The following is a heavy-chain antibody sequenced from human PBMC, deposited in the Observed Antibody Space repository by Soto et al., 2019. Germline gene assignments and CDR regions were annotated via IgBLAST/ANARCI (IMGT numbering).Heavy chain of an antibody. CDR2: ISSSSSYI. Sequence: GGSLRLSCAASGFSFNTYSMNWVRQAPGKGLEWVSSISSSSSYINYANSVKGRFTISRDSAKNSLYLQMNSLRAEDTAVYYCASLSRFALDYWGQGTLVTVSS. CDR1: GFSFNTYS. D-gene: IGHD3-10*01. CDR3: ASLSRFALDY. J-gene: IGHJ4*02. V-gene: IGHV3-21*01.